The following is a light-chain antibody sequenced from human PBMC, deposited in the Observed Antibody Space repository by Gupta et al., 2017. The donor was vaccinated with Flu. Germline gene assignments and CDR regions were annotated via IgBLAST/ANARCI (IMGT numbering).Light chain of an antibody. J-gene: IGLJ3*02. CDR1: SSNNGNEY. V-gene: IGLV1-51*02. CDR2: ENN. Sequence: QPVLTQPPSVSAAAGQKVTISCSGSSSNNGNEYVSWFQQRPGTAPKLLIYENNKRPSGIPDRFSGSKSVTSATLGITGLQIGDEADYYCGTWDSSLSGGSWVFGGGTKLTVL. CDR3: GTWDSSLSGGSWV.